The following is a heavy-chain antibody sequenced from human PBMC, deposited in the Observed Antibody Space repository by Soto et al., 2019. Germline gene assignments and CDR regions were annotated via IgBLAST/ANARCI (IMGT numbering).Heavy chain of an antibody. D-gene: IGHD2-8*01. CDR1: GFTFDSPYSHG. V-gene: IGHV3-23*01. Sequence: VGSLRLSGAASGFTFDSPYSHGMSWVRQSPGKGPEWVSTISSNGANTHYAESVKGRFTISKDASRNTVHLHMNSLRAEDTATYFCVSWVSAHFDYWGHGTPVTVSS. CDR2: ISSNGANT. CDR3: VSWVSAHFDY. J-gene: IGHJ4*01.